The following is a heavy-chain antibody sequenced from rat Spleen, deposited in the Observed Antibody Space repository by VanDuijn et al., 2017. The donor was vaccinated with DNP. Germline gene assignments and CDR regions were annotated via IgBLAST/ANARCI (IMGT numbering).Heavy chain of an antibody. D-gene: IGHD1-12*01. J-gene: IGHJ4*01. Sequence: EVQLVESGGGLVQPGRSLKLSCAASGLTFSDYAMAWVRQAPKKGLEWVATIIHDGSNTYYGDSVKGRFTISRDNAKSTLYLQMDSLRSEDTATYYCARHRTIMPYYYAMDAWGQGASVTVSS. V-gene: IGHV5-17*01. CDR3: ARHRTIMPYYYAMDA. CDR2: IIHDGSNT. CDR1: GLTFSDYA.